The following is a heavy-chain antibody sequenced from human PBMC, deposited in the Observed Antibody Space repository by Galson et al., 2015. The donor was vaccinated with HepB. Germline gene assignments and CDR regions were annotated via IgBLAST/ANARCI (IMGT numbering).Heavy chain of an antibody. CDR2: IYYSGST. V-gene: IGHV4-61*01. CDR1: GGSVSSGSYY. D-gene: IGHD3-22*01. CDR3: ARGEYYYDSSGYKA. Sequence: LSLTCTVSGGSVSSGSYYWSWIRQPPGKGLEWIGYIYYSGSTNYNPSLKSRVTISVDTSKNQFSLKLSSVTAADTAVYYCARGEYYYDSSGYKARGQGTLVTVSS. J-gene: IGHJ4*02.